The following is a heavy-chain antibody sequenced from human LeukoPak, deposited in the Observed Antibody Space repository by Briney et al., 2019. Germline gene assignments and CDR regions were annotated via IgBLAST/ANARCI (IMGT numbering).Heavy chain of an antibody. CDR1: GGSISSYY. CDR2: IYYSGST. CDR3: ARGNRRGRYCSSTSCHSPLT. Sequence: KASETLSLTCTVSGGSISSYYWSWIRQPPGKGLEWIGYIYYSGSTNYNPSLKSRVTISVDTSKNQFSLKLSSVTAADTAVYYCARGNRRGRYCSSTSCHSPLTWGQGTLATVSS. V-gene: IGHV4-59*01. J-gene: IGHJ4*02. D-gene: IGHD2-2*01.